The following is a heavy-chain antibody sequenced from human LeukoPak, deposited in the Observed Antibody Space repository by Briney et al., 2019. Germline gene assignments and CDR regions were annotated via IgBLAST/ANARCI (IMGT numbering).Heavy chain of an antibody. CDR1: GGSISTYY. D-gene: IGHD6-19*01. J-gene: IGHJ5*02. CDR2: IYYSGST. Sequence: SETLSLTCTVSGGSISTYYWSWIRQPPGKGLEWIGYIYYSGSTNYNPSLKSRVTMSVDTSKNQFSLKLTSVTAADTAVYYCARHSTSGWYWFDPWGQGTPVTVSS. V-gene: IGHV4-59*08. CDR3: ARHSTSGWYWFDP.